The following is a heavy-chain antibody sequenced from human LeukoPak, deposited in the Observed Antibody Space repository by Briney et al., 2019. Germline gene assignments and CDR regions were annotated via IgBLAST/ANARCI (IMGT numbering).Heavy chain of an antibody. Sequence: RGSLRLSCAASGFTFSSYAMHWVRQAPGKGLEWVSVIYSGGSTYYADSVKGRFTISRDNSKNTLYLQMNSLRAEDTAVYYCARGPDYGDYQGAFDIWGQGTMVTVSS. V-gene: IGHV3-53*01. CDR1: GFTFSSYA. D-gene: IGHD4-17*01. CDR3: ARGPDYGDYQGAFDI. CDR2: IYSGGST. J-gene: IGHJ3*02.